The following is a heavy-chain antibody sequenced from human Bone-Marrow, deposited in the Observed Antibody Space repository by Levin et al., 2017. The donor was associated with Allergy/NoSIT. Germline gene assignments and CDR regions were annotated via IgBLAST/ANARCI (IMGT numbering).Heavy chain of an antibody. D-gene: IGHD3-10*01. J-gene: IGHJ4*02. CDR1: GYTFTGYY. CDR2: INPNSGGT. Sequence: ASVKVSCKASGYTFTGYYMHWVRQAPGQGLEWMGWINPNSGGTNYAQKFQGRVTMTRDTSISTAYMELSRLRSDDTAVYYCARDRTAMVRGWEGGVDYWGQGTLVTVSS. CDR3: ARDRTAMVRGWEGGVDY. V-gene: IGHV1-2*02.